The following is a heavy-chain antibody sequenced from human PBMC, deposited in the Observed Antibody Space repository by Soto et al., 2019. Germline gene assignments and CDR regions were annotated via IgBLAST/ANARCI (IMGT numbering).Heavy chain of an antibody. J-gene: IGHJ1*01. CDR3: ARAGQSCGPGGCHDEYFQP. CDR2: INAGNGNT. Sequence: ASVKVSCKASGYTFTXYAMHWVRQAPGQRLEWMGWINAGNGNTKYSQKFQGRVTITRDTSASTAYMELSSLRAEDTAVYYCARAGQSCGPGGCHDEYFQPGGQGTLVTVP. CDR1: GYTFTXYA. D-gene: IGHD2-21*01. V-gene: IGHV1-3*01.